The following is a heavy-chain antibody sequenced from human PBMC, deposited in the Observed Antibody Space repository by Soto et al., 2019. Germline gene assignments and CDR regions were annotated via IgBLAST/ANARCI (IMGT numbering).Heavy chain of an antibody. Sequence: GESLKISCKGSGYSFTGYWISWVRQMPGKGLEWMGRIDPSDSYTNYSPSFQGHVTISADKSISTAYLQWSSLKASDTAMYYCARSSGWYGGGYYYYYYGMDVWGQGTTVTVSS. J-gene: IGHJ6*02. CDR3: ARSSGWYGGGYYYYYYGMDV. V-gene: IGHV5-10-1*01. D-gene: IGHD6-19*01. CDR1: GYSFTGYW. CDR2: IDPSDSYT.